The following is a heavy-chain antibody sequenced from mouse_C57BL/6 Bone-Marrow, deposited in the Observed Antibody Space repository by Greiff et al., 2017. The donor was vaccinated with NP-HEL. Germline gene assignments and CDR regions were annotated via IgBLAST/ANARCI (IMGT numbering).Heavy chain of an antibody. Sequence: VQLQQSGPELVKPGASVKISCKASGYGFTSYYIHWVKQRPGQGLEWIGWIYPGSGNTKYNEKFKGKATLTADTSSSTAYMQLSSLTSEDSAVYYCARSITTVVPLAMDYWGQGTSVTVSS. CDR2: IYPGSGNT. D-gene: IGHD1-1*01. CDR1: GYGFTSYY. V-gene: IGHV1-66*01. J-gene: IGHJ4*01. CDR3: ARSITTVVPLAMDY.